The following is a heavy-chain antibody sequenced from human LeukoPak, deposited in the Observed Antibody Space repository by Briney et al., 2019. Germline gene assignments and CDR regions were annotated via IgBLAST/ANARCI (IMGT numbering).Heavy chain of an antibody. D-gene: IGHD6-13*01. CDR2: IYYSGST. CDR3: ARQRAADAFDI. CDR1: GGSISSYY. Sequence: SETLSLTCTVSGGSISSYYWSWIRQPPGKGLEWIGYIYYSGSTNYNPSLKSRVTISVDTSKNQFSLKLSSVTAADTAVYYCARQRAADAFDIWGQGTLVIV. J-gene: IGHJ3*02. V-gene: IGHV4-59*01.